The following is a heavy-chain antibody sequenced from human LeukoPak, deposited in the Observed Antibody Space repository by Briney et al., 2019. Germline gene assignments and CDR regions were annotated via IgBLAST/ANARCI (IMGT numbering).Heavy chain of an antibody. V-gene: IGHV3-21*01. CDR3: ARDLSYYDVSPEDY. CDR2: ISSSSSYI. Sequence: GGSLRLSCAASGFTFGSYSMNWVRQAPGKGLEWVSSISSSSSYIYYADSVKGRFTISRDNAKNSLYLQMNSLRAEDTAVYYCARDLSYYDVSPEDYWGQGTLVTVSS. CDR1: GFTFGSYS. J-gene: IGHJ4*02. D-gene: IGHD3-22*01.